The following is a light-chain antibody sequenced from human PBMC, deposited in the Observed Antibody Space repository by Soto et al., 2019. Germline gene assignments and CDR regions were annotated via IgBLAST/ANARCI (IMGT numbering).Light chain of an antibody. J-gene: IGLJ1*01. CDR2: GNS. Sequence: QSVLAQPPSVSGAPGQKVTISCTGSSSNIGAGYDLHWYQQLPGTAPTLLLYGNSNRPSGVPDRFSGSKSGTSASLAITGLQAEDEADYYCQSYDSSLSAYVFGTGTKLTVL. CDR1: SSNIGAGYD. V-gene: IGLV1-40*01. CDR3: QSYDSSLSAYV.